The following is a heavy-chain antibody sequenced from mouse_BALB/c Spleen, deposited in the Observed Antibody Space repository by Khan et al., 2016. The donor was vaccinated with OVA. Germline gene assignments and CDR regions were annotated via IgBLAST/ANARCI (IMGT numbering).Heavy chain of an antibody. V-gene: IGHV14-1*02. D-gene: IGHD6-1*01. CDR1: GLNHKDYY. CDR3: ARSILLCAAD. Sequence: VQLQQSRAELVRQGAIAKLSCKGSGLNHKDYYMHLVKQRPEHGLDRIGWIDPENGNSIYDPQFPGKPSITADTSPNTAYLHPGSLTSEDTAVYYCARSILLCAADWGLGTTLTVSS. CDR2: IDPENGNS. J-gene: IGHJ2*01.